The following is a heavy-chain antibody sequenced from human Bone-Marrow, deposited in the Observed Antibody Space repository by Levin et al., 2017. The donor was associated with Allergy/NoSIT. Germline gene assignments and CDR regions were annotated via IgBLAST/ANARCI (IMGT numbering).Heavy chain of an antibody. Sequence: PGGSLRLSCTASGFTFGDYAMSWFRQAPGKGLEWVGFIRSKASGGTTEYAASVKGRFTISRDDSKSIAYLQMNSLKTEDTAVYYCTTSPRYCSGGSCYPTRWGQGTLVTVSS. V-gene: IGHV3-49*03. CDR1: GFTFGDYA. CDR2: IRSKASGGTT. J-gene: IGHJ4*02. CDR3: TTSPRYCSGGSCYPTR. D-gene: IGHD2-15*01.